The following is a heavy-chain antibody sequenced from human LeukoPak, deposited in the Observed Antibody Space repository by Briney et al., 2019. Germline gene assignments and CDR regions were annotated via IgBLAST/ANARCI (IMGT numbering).Heavy chain of an antibody. CDR1: EYTFSRNY. D-gene: IGHD1-1*01. V-gene: IGHV1-46*01. J-gene: IGHJ4*02. Sequence: ASVKVSCKASEYTFSRNYMHWVRQAPGQGLEWMGAINPRGDATIGAQKFQGRVTTTRDTSTSTVYIELSSLRSEDTAVYYCAREGQQLKHFDYWGQGTLVTVSS. CDR3: AREGQQLKHFDY. CDR2: INPRGDAT.